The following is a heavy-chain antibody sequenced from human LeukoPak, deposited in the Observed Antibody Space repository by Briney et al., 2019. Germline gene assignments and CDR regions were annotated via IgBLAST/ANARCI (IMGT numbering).Heavy chain of an antibody. CDR2: ISSSGRTI. V-gene: IGHV3-48*03. CDR1: GLTISSYE. J-gene: IGHJ4*02. D-gene: IGHD3-16*02. Sequence: GGSLSLSCAASGLTISSYELNWIRQAPGKGLEWVSYISSSGRTIYYADSVKGRFTISRDNAKNALYLQMNSLRAEDTVVYYCTIDSYRPYGVHWGQGTLVTVSS. CDR3: TIDSYRPYGVH.